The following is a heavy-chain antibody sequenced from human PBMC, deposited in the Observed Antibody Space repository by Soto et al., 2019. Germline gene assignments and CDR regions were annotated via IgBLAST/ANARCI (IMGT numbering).Heavy chain of an antibody. CDR1: GYTVIDYG. CDR3: ARDDRVYGVYGVKFDS. V-gene: IGHV1-18*01. D-gene: IGHD4-17*01. Sequence: QVQLVQSGAEVKKPGASVKVSCKASGYTVIDYGFSWVRQAPGQGLEWRGWISAYNGNTRNAQKFQGRLTMTRETSTSTAYMELRSLSSDDPAGYYCARDDRVYGVYGVKFDSWGQGALVTFSS. J-gene: IGHJ4*02. CDR2: ISAYNGNT.